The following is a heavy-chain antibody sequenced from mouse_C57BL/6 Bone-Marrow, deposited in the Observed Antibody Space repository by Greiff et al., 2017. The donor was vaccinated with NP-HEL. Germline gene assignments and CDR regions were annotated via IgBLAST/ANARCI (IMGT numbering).Heavy chain of an antibody. V-gene: IGHV1-26*01. D-gene: IGHD2-4*01. Sequence: VQLQQSGPELVKPGASVKISCKASGYTFTDYYMNWVKQSHGKSLEWIGDINPNNGGTSYNQKFKGKATLTVDKSSSTAYMELRSLTSEDSAVYYCARGYDYDERIFAYWGQGTLVTVSA. CDR2: INPNNGGT. CDR1: GYTFTDYY. J-gene: IGHJ3*01. CDR3: ARGYDYDERIFAY.